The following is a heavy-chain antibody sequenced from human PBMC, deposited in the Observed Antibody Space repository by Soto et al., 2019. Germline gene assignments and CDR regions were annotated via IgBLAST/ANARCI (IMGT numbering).Heavy chain of an antibody. Sequence: ASVKVSCKTSGYTFTDYSIHWVRQAPGQRLEWMGWINPANGDTKFSQKFHGRVTMTRDTSISTAYMELSRLRSDDTAVYYCARGYSSGWYGPPGFDYWGQGTLVTVSS. CDR2: INPANGDT. CDR3: ARGYSSGWYGPPGFDY. J-gene: IGHJ4*02. CDR1: GYTFTDYS. D-gene: IGHD6-19*01. V-gene: IGHV1-2*02.